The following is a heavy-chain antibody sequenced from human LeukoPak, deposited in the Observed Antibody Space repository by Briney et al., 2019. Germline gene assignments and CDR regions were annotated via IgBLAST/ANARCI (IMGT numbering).Heavy chain of an antibody. Sequence: SETLSLNCTVSGGSISSYYWSWIRQPPGKGLEWIGYIYYSGSTNYNPSLKSRVTISVDTSKNQFSLKLSSVTAADTAVYYCARYLTATDAFDIWGQGTMVTVSS. CDR2: IYYSGST. D-gene: IGHD2-8*01. CDR1: GGSISSYY. CDR3: ARYLTATDAFDI. V-gene: IGHV4-59*08. J-gene: IGHJ3*02.